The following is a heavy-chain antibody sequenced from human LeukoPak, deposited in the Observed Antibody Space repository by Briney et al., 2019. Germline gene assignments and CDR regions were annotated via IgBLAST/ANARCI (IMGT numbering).Heavy chain of an antibody. CDR3: AKDSSDYYFDY. J-gene: IGHJ4*02. CDR2: IWYDEITK. D-gene: IGHD3-22*01. CDR1: GFTFRSYG. V-gene: IGHV3-30*02. Sequence: GGSLRLSCVASGFTFRSYGIHWVRQAPGKGLEWLAFIWYDEITKDYADSVKGRFTISRDNSKNTLYAQMNSLRADDTAVYYCAKDSSDYYFDYWGQGTLVTVSS.